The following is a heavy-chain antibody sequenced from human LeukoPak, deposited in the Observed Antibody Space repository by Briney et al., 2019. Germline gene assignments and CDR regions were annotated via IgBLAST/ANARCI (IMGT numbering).Heavy chain of an antibody. D-gene: IGHD4-17*01. V-gene: IGHV3-49*03. J-gene: IGHJ4*02. Sequence: GGSLRLSCTASGFTFGDDGWSWFRQAPGKGLEWIWFIRKKAYGETTEYAASVRGRFTISRDDAKSIAYLQMNSLKTEDTALYYCARGLHDYGDSNYYFDQWGQGTLVTVSS. CDR3: ARGLHDYGDSNYYFDQ. CDR2: IRKKAYGETT. CDR1: GFTFGDDG.